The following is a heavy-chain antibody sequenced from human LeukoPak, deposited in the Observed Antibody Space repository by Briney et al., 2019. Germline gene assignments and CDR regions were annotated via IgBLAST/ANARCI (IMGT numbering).Heavy chain of an antibody. V-gene: IGHV3-30*18. Sequence: GGSLRLSCAASGFTFSSYGMHWVRQAPGKGLEWVAVISHDGSNKYYADSVKGRFTISRDNSKNTLYLQMNSLRAEDTAVYYCAKTGVRYFDWFYYFDYWGQGTLVTVSS. J-gene: IGHJ4*02. CDR3: AKTGVRYFDWFYYFDY. CDR1: GFTFSSYG. D-gene: IGHD3-9*01. CDR2: ISHDGSNK.